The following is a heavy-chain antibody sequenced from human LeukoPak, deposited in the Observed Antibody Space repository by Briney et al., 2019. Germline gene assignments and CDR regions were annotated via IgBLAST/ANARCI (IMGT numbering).Heavy chain of an antibody. Sequence: PSETLSLTCTVSGYSISSGYYWGWIRQPPGKGLEWIASIHLRGDTSYNPSLKSRVTISADMSSNQFSLKLYSVTAADSAVYYCARGYYGSGSSPLDYWGQGTLVTVSS. J-gene: IGHJ4*02. CDR3: ARGYYGSGSSPLDY. V-gene: IGHV4-38-2*02. D-gene: IGHD3-10*01. CDR1: GYSISSGYY. CDR2: IHLRGDT.